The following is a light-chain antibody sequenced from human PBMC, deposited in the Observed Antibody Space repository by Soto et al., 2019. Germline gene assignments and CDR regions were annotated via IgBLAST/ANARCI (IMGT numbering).Light chain of an antibody. V-gene: IGKV3-20*01. J-gene: IGKJ5*01. CDR1: QSVTSTY. CDR2: GAS. Sequence: EIVLTQSPGTLSLSPGDRATLSCWASQSVTSTYLAWYQKKPCQAPRLLIYGASFRATGIPDRFTGSGSGTDFSLTISRLEPEDFAGYDCQQYGSLHHPITFGKGTRLEIK. CDR3: QQYGSLHHPIT.